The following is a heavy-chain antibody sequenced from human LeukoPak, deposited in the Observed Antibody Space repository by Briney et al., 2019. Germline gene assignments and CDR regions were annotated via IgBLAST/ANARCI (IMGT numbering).Heavy chain of an antibody. CDR1: GGSISAYY. D-gene: IGHD6-6*01. CDR2: IHYSGTT. CDR3: ARFGTSSSRFFDQ. V-gene: IGHV4-59*01. Sequence: SETLSLTCTVSGGSISAYYWSWIRQPPGKGLEWIGYIHYSGTTNYYPSLKSRVTIALDTSKNQFPLKLNSVTAADTAVYYCARFGTSSSRFFDQWGQGILVTVSS. J-gene: IGHJ4*02.